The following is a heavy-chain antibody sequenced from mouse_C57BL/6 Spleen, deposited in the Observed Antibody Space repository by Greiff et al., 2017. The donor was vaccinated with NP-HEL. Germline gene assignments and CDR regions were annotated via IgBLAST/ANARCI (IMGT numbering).Heavy chain of an antibody. CDR2: INPSNGGT. V-gene: IGHV1-53*01. CDR3: ARFTTTVAPFDY. Sequence: QVQLQQPGTELVKPGASVKLSCKASGYTFTSYWMHWVKQRPGQGLEWIGNINPSNGGTNYNEKFKSEATLTVDKSSSTAYMQLSSLTSEDSAVYYCARFTTTVAPFDYWGQGTTLTVSS. D-gene: IGHD1-1*01. J-gene: IGHJ2*01. CDR1: GYTFTSYW.